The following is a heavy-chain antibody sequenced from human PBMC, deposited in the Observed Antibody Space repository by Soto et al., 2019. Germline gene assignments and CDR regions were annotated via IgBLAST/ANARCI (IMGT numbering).Heavy chain of an antibody. J-gene: IGHJ4*02. D-gene: IGHD1-7*01. CDR3: AKARTGTRGGTDY. CDR2: ISYDGSNK. Sequence: QVQLVKSGGGVVQPGRSLRLSCAASGFTFSSYGMHWVRQAPGKGLEWVAVISYDGSNKYYADSVKGRFTISRDNSKNTLYLQMNSLRAEDTAVYYCAKARTGTRGGTDYWGQGTLVTVSS. V-gene: IGHV3-30*18. CDR1: GFTFSSYG.